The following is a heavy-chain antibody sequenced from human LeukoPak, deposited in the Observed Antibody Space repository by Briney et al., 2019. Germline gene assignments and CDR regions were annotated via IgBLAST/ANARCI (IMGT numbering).Heavy chain of an antibody. CDR2: ISAYNGNT. D-gene: IGHD3-3*01. Sequence: GASVKVSCKASGYTFTSYGISWVRQAPGQGLEWMGWISAYNGNTNCAQKLQGRVTMTTDTSTSTAYMELRSLRSDDTAVYYCARARTTLYYDFWSGYDYWGQGTLVTVSS. J-gene: IGHJ4*02. V-gene: IGHV1-18*01. CDR1: GYTFTSYG. CDR3: ARARTTLYYDFWSGYDY.